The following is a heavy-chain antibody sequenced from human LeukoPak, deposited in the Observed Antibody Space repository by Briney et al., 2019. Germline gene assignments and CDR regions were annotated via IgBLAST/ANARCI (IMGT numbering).Heavy chain of an antibody. CDR3: ATDAPQTYYDILTGWGII. Sequence: ASVKVSCKASGYTFTSYGISWVRQAPGQGLEWMGWISAYNGNTNYAQKLQGRVTMTTDTSTSTAYMELRSLRSDDTAVYYCATDAPQTYYDILTGWGIIWGQGTMVTVSS. CDR1: GYTFTSYG. CDR2: ISAYNGNT. J-gene: IGHJ3*02. D-gene: IGHD3-9*01. V-gene: IGHV1-18*01.